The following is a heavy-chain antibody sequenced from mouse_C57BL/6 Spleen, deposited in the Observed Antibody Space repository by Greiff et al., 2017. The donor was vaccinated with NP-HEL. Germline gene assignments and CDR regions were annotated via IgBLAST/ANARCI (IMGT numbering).Heavy chain of an antibody. CDR1: GYTFTSYW. CDR2: IHPNSGST. D-gene: IGHD1-1*01. V-gene: IGHV1-64*01. CDR3: ARNYGSSYCYFGV. J-gene: IGHJ1*03. Sequence: QVQLQQPGAELVKPGASVKLSCKASGYTFTSYWMHWVKQRPGQGLEWIGMIHPNSGSTNYNEKFKSKATLTVDKSSSTAYMQLSSLTSEDSAVYYCARNYGSSYCYFGVWGTGTTVTVSS.